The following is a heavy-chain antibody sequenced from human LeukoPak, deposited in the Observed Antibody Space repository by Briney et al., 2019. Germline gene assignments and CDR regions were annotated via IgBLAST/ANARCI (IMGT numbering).Heavy chain of an antibody. CDR3: AKGGYYYDSSGYYSIDY. CDR2: ICNDGSNK. CDR1: GFTFSSYG. D-gene: IGHD3-22*01. V-gene: IGHV3-33*06. J-gene: IGHJ4*02. Sequence: PGRSLRLSCAASGFTFSSYGMHWVRQAPGKGLGGGAVICNDGSNKYYADSVKGRFTISRDNSKNTLYLQMNSLRAEDTAVYYCAKGGYYYDSSGYYSIDYWGQGTLVTVSS.